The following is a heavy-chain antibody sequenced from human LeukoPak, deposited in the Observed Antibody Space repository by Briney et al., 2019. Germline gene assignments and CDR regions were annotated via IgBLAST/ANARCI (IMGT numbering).Heavy chain of an antibody. CDR2: IGTAGDT. Sequence: GGSLRLSRAASGFTISSYDMHWVRQATGKGLEWVSAIGTAGDTYYPGSVKGRFTISRENAKNSLYLQMNSLRAGDTAVYYCARGAPGDILTGYRDAFDIWGQGTMVTVSS. CDR3: ARGAPGDILTGYRDAFDI. V-gene: IGHV3-13*01. CDR1: GFTISSYD. J-gene: IGHJ3*02. D-gene: IGHD3-9*01.